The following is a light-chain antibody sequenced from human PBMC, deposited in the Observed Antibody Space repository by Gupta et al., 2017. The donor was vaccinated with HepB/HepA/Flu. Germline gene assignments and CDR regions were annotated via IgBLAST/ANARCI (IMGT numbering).Light chain of an antibody. CDR3: QQDDDWPLT. CDR2: GTS. J-gene: IGKJ4*01. V-gene: IGKV3D-15*01. Sequence: EIVMTQSPTSLSVSPGQRATLTCRASQNVNSNLAWYQQKPGQAPRLLIYGTSNRVTGIPARFSGSWYRTEFTLTISSLQSEDFAIYYCQQDDDWPLTFGGGTKVEI. CDR1: QNVNSN.